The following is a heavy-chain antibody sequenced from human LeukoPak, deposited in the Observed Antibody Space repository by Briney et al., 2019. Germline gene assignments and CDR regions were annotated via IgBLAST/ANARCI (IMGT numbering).Heavy chain of an antibody. CDR2: IYSDNT. D-gene: IGHD4/OR15-4a*01. CDR1: GFTVSTNT. CDR3: ARRAGAYSHPYHY. J-gene: IGHJ4*02. V-gene: IGHV3-53*01. Sequence: PGGSLRLSCTVSGFTVSTNTMSWVRHAPGEGLEWDSFIYSDNTHYSDSVKGRFTISRANSKTTIYLQMNSLRAEDTAVYYFARRAGAYSHPYHYWGQGTLVTVSS.